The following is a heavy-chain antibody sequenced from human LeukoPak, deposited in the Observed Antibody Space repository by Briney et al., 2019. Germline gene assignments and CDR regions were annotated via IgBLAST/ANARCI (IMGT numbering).Heavy chain of an antibody. Sequence: SETLSLTCAVSGYSISSGYYWGWIRQPPGKGLEWIGSIYHSGSTYYNPSLKSRVTISVDTSKNQFSLKLSSVTAADTAMYYCARLSSGSYYPNDYWGQGTLVTVSS. D-gene: IGHD3-10*02. V-gene: IGHV4-38-2*01. CDR3: ARLSSGSYYPNDY. CDR1: GYSISSGYY. J-gene: IGHJ4*02. CDR2: IYHSGST.